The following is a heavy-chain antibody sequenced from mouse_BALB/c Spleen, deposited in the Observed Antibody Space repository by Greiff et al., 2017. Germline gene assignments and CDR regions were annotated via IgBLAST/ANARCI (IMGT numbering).Heavy chain of an antibody. Sequence: EVKLVESGPELVKPGASVKMSCKASGYTFTSYVMHWVKQKPGQGLEWIGYINPYNDGTKYNEKFKGKATLTSDKSSSTAYMELSSLTSEDSAVYYCARWGLHYAMDYWGQGTSVTVSS. J-gene: IGHJ4*01. CDR2: INPYNDGT. D-gene: IGHD3-3*01. CDR1: GYTFTSYV. V-gene: IGHV1-14*01. CDR3: ARWGLHYAMDY.